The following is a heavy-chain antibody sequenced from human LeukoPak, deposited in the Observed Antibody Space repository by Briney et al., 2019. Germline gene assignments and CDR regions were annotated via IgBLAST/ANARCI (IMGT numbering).Heavy chain of an antibody. CDR1: GGSFSGYY. J-gene: IGHJ6*03. CDR3: ARAGLDFRSGYVDYYYYMDV. V-gene: IGHV4-34*01. Sequence: SETLSLTCAVYGGSFSGYYWSWIRQPPGKGLEWIGEINHSGSTNYNPSLKSRVTISVDTSKNQFSLKLSSVTAADTAVYYCARAGLDFRSGYVDYYYYMDVWGKGTTVTVSS. D-gene: IGHD3-3*01. CDR2: INHSGST.